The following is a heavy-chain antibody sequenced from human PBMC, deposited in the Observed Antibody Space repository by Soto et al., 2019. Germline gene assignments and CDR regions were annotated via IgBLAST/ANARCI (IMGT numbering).Heavy chain of an antibody. D-gene: IGHD6-13*01. CDR1: VDTIDNYY. Sequence: HSETRSLTCTASVDTIDNYYWSGIRKAQGKGLEWIGYISNSGSATYNPSLKSRVTFSLDTSKNLFFLRLTSLTTADTALYYCAIDGYSSSWFRPYNWFGPWGQRALVTVHS. V-gene: IGHV4-59*01. J-gene: IGHJ5*02. CDR3: AIDGYSSSWFRPYNWFGP. CDR2: ISNSGSA.